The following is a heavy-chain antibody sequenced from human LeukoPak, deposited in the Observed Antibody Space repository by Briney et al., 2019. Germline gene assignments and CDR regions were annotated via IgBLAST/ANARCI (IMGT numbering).Heavy chain of an antibody. CDR1: GFTFSSYA. CDR2: ISGGGGST. D-gene: IGHD5-18*01. V-gene: IGHV3-23*01. J-gene: IGHJ4*02. Sequence: GGSLRLSCAASGFTFSSYAMSWVRQAPGKGLEWVSAISGGGGSTYYADSVKGRFTISRDNSKNTLYLQMNSLRAEDTAVYYCAKDLLYSYAPGYWGQGTLVTVSS. CDR3: AKDLLYSYAPGY.